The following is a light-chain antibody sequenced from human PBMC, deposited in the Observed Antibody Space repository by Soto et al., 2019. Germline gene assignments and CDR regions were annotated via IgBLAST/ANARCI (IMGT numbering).Light chain of an antibody. Sequence: EIVMTQSPATLSLSPGERATLSCRASQSVSSSYLSWYQQKPGQAPRLLIYGASSRATGIPDRFSGSGSGTDFTLTISRLEPEDFVLYYCQHFRAFGQGTRLEI. CDR1: QSVSSSY. J-gene: IGKJ5*01. CDR3: QHFRA. V-gene: IGKV3D-7*01. CDR2: GAS.